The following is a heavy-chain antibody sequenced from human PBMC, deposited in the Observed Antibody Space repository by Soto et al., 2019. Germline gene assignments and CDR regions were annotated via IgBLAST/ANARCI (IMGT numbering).Heavy chain of an antibody. Sequence: QLQLQESGSGLVKPSQTLSLTCAVSGGSISSGGYSWSWIRQPPGKGLEWIGYLNHSGSNYYNPSLMSVVSISADRAENQFSLKLSSVTAGDTAVLYCARAGGLGAVAADYWGQGTLGTVSS. D-gene: IGHD6-19*01. CDR2: LNHSGSN. CDR3: ARAGGLGAVAADY. CDR1: GGSISSGGYS. V-gene: IGHV4-30-2*01. J-gene: IGHJ4*02.